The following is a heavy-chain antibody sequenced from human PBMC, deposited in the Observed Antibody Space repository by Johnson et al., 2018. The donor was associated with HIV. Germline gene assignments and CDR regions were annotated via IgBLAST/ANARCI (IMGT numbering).Heavy chain of an antibody. CDR1: GFTFSTYA. Sequence: QVQLVESGGGVVQPGRSLRLSCAASGFTFSTYAMHWVRQAPGKGLEWVAVISYDGSNKYYGDSVKGRFTLSSDNSKNTLYLQVNSLRGEDTAVYYCARDRGGYSYGYDSDAFDIWGQGTMVTVSS. J-gene: IGHJ3*02. D-gene: IGHD5-18*01. CDR3: ARDRGGYSYGYDSDAFDI. V-gene: IGHV3-30-3*01. CDR2: ISYDGSNK.